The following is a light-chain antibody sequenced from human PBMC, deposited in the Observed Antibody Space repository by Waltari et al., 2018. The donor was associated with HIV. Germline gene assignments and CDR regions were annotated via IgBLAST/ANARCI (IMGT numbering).Light chain of an antibody. CDR3: TSYAGSNNLVI. V-gene: IGLV2-8*01. J-gene: IGLJ2*01. Sequence: QSALTQPRSVSGSPGLSVTISCTGTSSDVGPYDYVSWYQQHPDKAPRLIIYEVNKRPSGVPDRFSGSKSGNTASLTVSGLQAEDEADYYCTSYAGSNNLVIFGGGTKVTVL. CDR2: EVN. CDR1: SSDVGPYDY.